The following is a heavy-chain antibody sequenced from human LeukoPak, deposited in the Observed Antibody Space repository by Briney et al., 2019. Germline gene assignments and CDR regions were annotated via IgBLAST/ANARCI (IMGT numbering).Heavy chain of an antibody. CDR2: IIPIFGTA. CDR3: ARDRWSSSWSTAHYYYMDV. J-gene: IGHJ6*03. CDR1: GGTFSSYA. V-gene: IGHV1-69*13. D-gene: IGHD6-13*01. Sequence: SVKVSCKASGGTFSSYAISWVRQAPGQGLEWMGGIIPIFGTANYAQKFQGRVTITADESTSTAYMELSSLRSEDTAVYYCARDRWSSSWSTAHYYYMDVWGKGTTVTVSS.